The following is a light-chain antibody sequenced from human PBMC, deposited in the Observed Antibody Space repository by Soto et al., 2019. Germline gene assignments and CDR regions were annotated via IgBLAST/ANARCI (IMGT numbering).Light chain of an antibody. J-gene: IGKJ4*01. CDR3: LQANNFPVT. V-gene: IGKV1-12*01. Sequence: DIQMTQSTSSVSASIGDRVTITCRASQNIGSWLAWYQQMPGEAPKLLISPTSHLSPGAPSRFSGSGSGTDFTLTITSLQPEDFATYFCLQANNFPVTFGGGTKVE. CDR1: QNIGSW. CDR2: PTS.